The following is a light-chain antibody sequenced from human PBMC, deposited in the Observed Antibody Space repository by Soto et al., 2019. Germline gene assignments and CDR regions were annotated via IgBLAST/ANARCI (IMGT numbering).Light chain of an antibody. J-gene: IGKJ1*01. CDR1: HSVTTH. Sequence: EIVVTQSPYTLSLSPGERATLSCWASHSVTTHLAWFQQRPGQTPRLLIYGASSRATGIPDRFSGSGSGTDFTLTISRLEPEDFAVYYCQQYGSSWWTFGQGTKVDIK. CDR2: GAS. CDR3: QQYGSSWWT. V-gene: IGKV3-20*01.